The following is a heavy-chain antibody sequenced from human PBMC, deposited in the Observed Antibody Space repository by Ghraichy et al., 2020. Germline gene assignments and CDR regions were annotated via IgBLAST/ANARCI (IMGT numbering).Heavy chain of an antibody. Sequence: SETLSLTCTVSGGSISSYYWSWIRQPPGKGLDWIGYIYYSGSTNYNPSLKSRVTISVDTSKNQFSLKLSSVTAADTAVYYCARLRLVTASLYFDYWGQGTLVTVSS. CDR2: IYYSGST. J-gene: IGHJ4*02. D-gene: IGHD2-21*02. V-gene: IGHV4-59*08. CDR1: GGSISSYY. CDR3: ARLRLVTASLYFDY.